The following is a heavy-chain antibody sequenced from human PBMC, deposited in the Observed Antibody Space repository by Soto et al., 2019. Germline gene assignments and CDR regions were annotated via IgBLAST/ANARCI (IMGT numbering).Heavy chain of an antibody. Sequence: QVQLQESGPGLVKPSQTLSLTCTVSGGSISSGGYYWSWIRQHPGKGLEWIGYIYYSGSTYYNPSLKSRVTISVDTSKNPFSLKLSSVTAADTAVYYCARTTMVRGVGPGYNWFDPWGQGTLVTVSS. CDR1: GGSISSGGYY. CDR3: ARTTMVRGVGPGYNWFDP. J-gene: IGHJ5*02. CDR2: IYYSGST. V-gene: IGHV4-31*03. D-gene: IGHD3-10*01.